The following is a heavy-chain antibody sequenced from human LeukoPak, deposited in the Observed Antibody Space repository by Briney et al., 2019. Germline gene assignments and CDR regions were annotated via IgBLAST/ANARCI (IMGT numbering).Heavy chain of an antibody. D-gene: IGHD6-6*01. CDR2: INHSGST. CDR1: GGSFSGYS. J-gene: IGHJ4*02. V-gene: IGHV4-34*01. CDR3: ATIEYSSSGDY. Sequence: SETLSLTCAVYGGSFSGYSWSWIRQPPGKGLEWIGEINHSGSTNYNPSLKSRVTISVDTSKNQFSLKLSSVTAADTAVYYCATIEYSSSGDYWGQGTLVTVSS.